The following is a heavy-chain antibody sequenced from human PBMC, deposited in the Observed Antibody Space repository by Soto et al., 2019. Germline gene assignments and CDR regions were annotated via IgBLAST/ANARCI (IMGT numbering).Heavy chain of an antibody. J-gene: IGHJ4*02. V-gene: IGHV5-10-1*01. CDR1: GYSFAGYW. D-gene: IGHD3-22*01. CDR2: IDPSDSQT. CDR3: ARQIYDSDTGPNFQYYFDS. Sequence: PGESLKISCKGSGYSFAGYWITWVRQKPGKGLEWMGRIDPSDSQTYYSPSFRGHVTISVTKSITTVFLQWSSLRASDTAMYYCARQIYDSDTGPNFQYYFDSWGQGPRSPSPQ.